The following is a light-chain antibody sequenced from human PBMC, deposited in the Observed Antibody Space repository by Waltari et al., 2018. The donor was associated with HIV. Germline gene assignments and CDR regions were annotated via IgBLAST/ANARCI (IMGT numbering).Light chain of an antibody. CDR1: SSDVGGYNY. J-gene: IGLJ1*01. Sequence: QSALTQPASVSGSPGQSITISCTGTSSDVGGYNYVPWYQQHPGKAPKLMIYYVSNRPSGVSNRVSGSKSGNTASLTISGLQAEDEADYYCSSYTSSSSYVFGTGTKVTVL. CDR3: SSYTSSSSYV. CDR2: YVS. V-gene: IGLV2-14*01.